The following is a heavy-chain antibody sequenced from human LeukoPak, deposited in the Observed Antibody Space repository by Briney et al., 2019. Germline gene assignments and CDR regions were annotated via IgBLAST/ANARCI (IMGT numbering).Heavy chain of an antibody. CDR1: RYTLTRYY. D-gene: IGHD3-16*02. Sequence: ASVKVSCKTSRYTLTRYYMQWVRQAPGHGLEWMGIINPISGATDYAQKFQGRVTMTRDTSTSTVYMELSSLRSEDTAMYYCARLPYRDGVAQDYWGQGTLVTVSP. V-gene: IGHV1-46*01. CDR3: ARLPYRDGVAQDY. CDR2: INPISGAT. J-gene: IGHJ4*02.